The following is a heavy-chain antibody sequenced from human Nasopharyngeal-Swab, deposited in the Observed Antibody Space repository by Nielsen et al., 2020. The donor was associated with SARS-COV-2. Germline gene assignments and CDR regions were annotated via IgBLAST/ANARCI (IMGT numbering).Heavy chain of an antibody. CDR3: AKDMGYSILTGQPDY. D-gene: IGHD3-9*01. V-gene: IGHV3-9*01. CDR2: ISWNSGSI. Sequence: GGSLRLSCAASGFTFSSYGMHWVRQAPGKGLEWVSGISWNSGSIGYADSVKGRFTISRDNAKNSLYLQMNSLRAEDTALYYCAKDMGYSILTGQPDYWGQGTLVTVSS. CDR1: GFTFSSYG. J-gene: IGHJ4*02.